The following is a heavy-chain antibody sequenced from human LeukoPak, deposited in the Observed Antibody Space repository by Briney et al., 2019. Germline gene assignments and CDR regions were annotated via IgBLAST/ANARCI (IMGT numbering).Heavy chain of an antibody. CDR1: GFTVSSNY. V-gene: IGHV3-30*18. Sequence: GGSLRLSCAASGFTVSSNYMSWVRQAPGKGLEWVAVISYDGSNKYYADSVKGRFTISRDNSKNTLYLQMNSLRAEDTAVYYRANSVYDYWGQGTLVTVSS. CDR2: ISYDGSNK. CDR3: ANSVYDY. D-gene: IGHD5/OR15-5a*01. J-gene: IGHJ4*02.